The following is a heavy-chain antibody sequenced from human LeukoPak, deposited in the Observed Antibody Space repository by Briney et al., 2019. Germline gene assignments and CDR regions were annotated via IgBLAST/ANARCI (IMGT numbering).Heavy chain of an antibody. D-gene: IGHD1-26*01. CDR2: IRYDGSNK. J-gene: IGHJ6*03. CDR1: GFTFSNYG. CDR3: ARDMGKNYYYYYMDV. V-gene: IGHV3-30*02. Sequence: PGGSLRLSCAASGFTFSNYGMHWVRQAPGKGLEWVAFIRYDGSNKYYADSVKGRFTVSRDNSKNTLYLQMNSLRAEDTALYYCARDMGKNYYYYYMDVWGKGTTVTVSS.